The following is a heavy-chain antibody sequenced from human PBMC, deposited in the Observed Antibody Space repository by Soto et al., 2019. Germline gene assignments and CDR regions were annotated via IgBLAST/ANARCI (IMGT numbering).Heavy chain of an antibody. D-gene: IGHD3-10*01. CDR3: AKDQSSIFRGVIITPDY. Sequence: GGSLRLSCAASGFTFRNFVMHWVRQAPGKGLEWVAVISYAGNNIYYADSVKGRFTISRDNSGNTLYLEMSSLRGEDTAVYYCAKDQSSIFRGVIITPDYWGQGTLVTVSS. CDR1: GFTFRNFV. V-gene: IGHV3-30*18. J-gene: IGHJ4*02. CDR2: ISYAGNNI.